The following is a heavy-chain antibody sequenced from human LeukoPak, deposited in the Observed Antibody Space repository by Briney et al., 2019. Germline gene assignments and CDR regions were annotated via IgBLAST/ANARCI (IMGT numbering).Heavy chain of an antibody. CDR2: ISWNSGSI. V-gene: IGHV3-9*01. CDR1: GGSISSYY. J-gene: IGHJ5*02. CDR3: AKDAAPILWFGKNWFDP. Sequence: LSLTCTVSGGSISSYYWSWIRQPPGKGLEWVSGISWNSGSIGYADSVKGRFTISRDNAKNSLYLQMNSLRAEDTALYYCAKDAAPILWFGKNWFDPWGQGTLVTVSS. D-gene: IGHD3-10*01.